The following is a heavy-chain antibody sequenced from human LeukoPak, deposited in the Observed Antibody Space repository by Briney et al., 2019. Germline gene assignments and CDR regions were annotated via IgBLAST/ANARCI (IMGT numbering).Heavy chain of an antibody. CDR1: GYSFTSYW. Sequence: GESLKISCKGSGYSFTSYWIGWVRQVPGKGLEWMGIIYPGDSDTRYSPSFQGQVTISADKSISTAYLQWSSLKASDTAMYYCAGNHYGDYDAFDIWGQGTMVTVSS. CDR3: AGNHYGDYDAFDI. CDR2: IYPGDSDT. V-gene: IGHV5-51*01. J-gene: IGHJ3*02. D-gene: IGHD4-17*01.